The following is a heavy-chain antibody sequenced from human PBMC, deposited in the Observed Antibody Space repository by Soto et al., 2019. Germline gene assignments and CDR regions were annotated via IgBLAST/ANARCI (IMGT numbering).Heavy chain of an antibody. CDR1: GGTFSSYA. Sequence: ASVKVSCKASGGTFSSYAISWVRQAPGQGLEWMGGIIPIFGTANYAQKFQGRVTITADESTSTAYMELSSLRSEDTAVYYCARVQALYYYYGMDVWGQGTTVTVSS. CDR2: IIPIFGTA. J-gene: IGHJ6*02. V-gene: IGHV1-69*13. CDR3: ARVQALYYYYGMDV.